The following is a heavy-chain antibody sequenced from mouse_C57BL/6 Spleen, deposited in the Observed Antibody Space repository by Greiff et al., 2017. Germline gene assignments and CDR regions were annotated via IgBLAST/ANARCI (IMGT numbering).Heavy chain of an antibody. J-gene: IGHJ2*01. CDR3: TLYYYGSSPFDY. CDR1: GYTFTDYE. V-gene: IGHV1-15*01. CDR2: IDPETGGT. D-gene: IGHD1-1*01. Sequence: VQLVESGAELVRPGASVTLSCKASGYTFTDYEMHWVKQTPVHGLEWIGAIDPETGGTAYNQKFKGKAILTADKSSSTAYMELRSLTSEDSAVYYCTLYYYGSSPFDYWGQGTTLTVSS.